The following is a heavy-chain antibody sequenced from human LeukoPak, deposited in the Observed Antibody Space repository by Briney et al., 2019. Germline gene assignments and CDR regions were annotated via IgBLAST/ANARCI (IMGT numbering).Heavy chain of an antibody. V-gene: IGHV4-34*01. D-gene: IGHD2-15*01. CDR3: ARGLVVVVAATRGMDV. J-gene: IGHJ6*02. Sequence: SETLSLTCAVYNGSFSGYYWSWIRQPPGKGLEWIGEINHSGSTNYNPSLKSRVTISVDTSKNQFSLKLSSVTAADTAVYYCARGLVVVVAATRGMDVWGQGTTVTVSS. CDR2: INHSGST. CDR1: NGSFSGYY.